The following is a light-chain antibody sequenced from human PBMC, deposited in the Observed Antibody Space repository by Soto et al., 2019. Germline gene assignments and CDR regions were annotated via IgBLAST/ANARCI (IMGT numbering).Light chain of an antibody. J-gene: IGKJ4*01. CDR1: QAVGMW. CDR3: QQTLSFPFT. CDR2: AAA. Sequence: DIQVTQSPSSLSGSVGDGVTLTCRTSQAVGMWVAWYQQRPGSAPRLLIYAAANLPDGVPSRFSGSGSGTVFTLTINSLQPEDFATYYCQQTLSFPFTFGEGTKV. V-gene: IGKV1-12*02.